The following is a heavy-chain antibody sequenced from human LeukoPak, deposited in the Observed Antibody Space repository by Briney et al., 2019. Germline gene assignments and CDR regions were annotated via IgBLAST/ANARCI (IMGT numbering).Heavy chain of an antibody. Sequence: SETLSLTCAVYGGSFSGYYWSWIRQPPGKGLEWIGEINHSGSTNHNPSLKSRVTISVDTSKNQFSLKLSSVTAADTAVYYCARDGHSYGFDYWGQGTLVTVSS. CDR1: GGSFSGYY. CDR2: INHSGST. CDR3: ARDGHSYGFDY. D-gene: IGHD5-18*01. J-gene: IGHJ4*02. V-gene: IGHV4-34*01.